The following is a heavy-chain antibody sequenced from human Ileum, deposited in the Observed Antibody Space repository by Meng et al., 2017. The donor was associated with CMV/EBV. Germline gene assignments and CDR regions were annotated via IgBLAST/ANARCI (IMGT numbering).Heavy chain of an antibody. Sequence: QVLQKESGPGLVQPPQTLSLSCTVSGASISSGDYYWGWIRQPRGKGLEWIGYIFFSGNTYYNPSLNNRVIISIDTPRNQFSLKVDSVTAADTAVYYCARFRIAALGNLFDPWGHGTLVTVSS. D-gene: IGHD6-13*01. CDR3: ARFRIAALGNLFDP. CDR1: GASISSGDYY. V-gene: IGHV4-30-4*08. CDR2: IFFSGNT. J-gene: IGHJ5*02.